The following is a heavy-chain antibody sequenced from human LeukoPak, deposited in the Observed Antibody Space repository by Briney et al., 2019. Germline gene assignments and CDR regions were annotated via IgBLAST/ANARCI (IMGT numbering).Heavy chain of an antibody. CDR2: IIPMLGLT. Sequence: ASVKVSCETSGITFSSYAMSWVRQAPGQGLEWMGRIIPMLGLTDYAQKFQGRVTITADTSTRTVYMELTSLTSEDTAVYYCAKDGDSSSGHCDYWGQGTLVTVSS. CDR3: AKDGDSSSGHCDY. CDR1: GITFSSYA. D-gene: IGHD6-19*01. V-gene: IGHV1-69*04. J-gene: IGHJ4*02.